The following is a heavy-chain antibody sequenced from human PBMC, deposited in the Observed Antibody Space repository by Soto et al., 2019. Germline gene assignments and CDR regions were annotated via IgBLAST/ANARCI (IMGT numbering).Heavy chain of an antibody. D-gene: IGHD2-15*01. CDR3: ASWLKEADIGKYYYGMDV. CDR1: GGAFSDYA. V-gene: IGHV1-69*12. Sequence: QVQLVQSGAEVKKSGSSVKVSCKASGGAFSDYAFSWVRQAPGQGLEWLGGIMPIFRAPDYAQKFQGRVTITADESTRTAYMEMRSLTSEDTATYYWASWLKEADIGKYYYGMDVWGQGTTVTVS. J-gene: IGHJ6*02. CDR2: IMPIFRAP.